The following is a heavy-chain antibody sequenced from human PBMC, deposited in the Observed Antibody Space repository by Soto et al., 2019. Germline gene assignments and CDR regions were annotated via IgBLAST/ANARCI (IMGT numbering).Heavy chain of an antibody. CDR3: ARGELDRTIYI. J-gene: IGHJ4*02. CDR2: ISSSSSVK. CDR1: GFTLKSNS. Sequence: EVKLVESGGGLVQPGGSLRLSCLASGFTLKSNSMNWVRQAPGKGLEWVSYISSSSSVKYYADSVKGRFTISRDNDKNSLHLQMNSLRDEDTAVYYCARGELDRTIYIWGQGTLVTVSS. D-gene: IGHD1-1*01. V-gene: IGHV3-48*02.